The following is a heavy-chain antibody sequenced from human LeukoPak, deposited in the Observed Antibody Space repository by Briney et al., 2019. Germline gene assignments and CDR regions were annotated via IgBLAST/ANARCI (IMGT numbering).Heavy chain of an antibody. Sequence: PSETLSLTCTVSGGSISGSTYYWGRIRQHPGKGLEWIGYIYYSGSTYYNPSLKSRVTISVDTSKNQFSLKLSSVTAADTAVYYCARVRTYYYDSSGYYYPNYFDYWGQGTLVTVSS. D-gene: IGHD3-22*01. CDR3: ARVRTYYYDSSGYYYPNYFDY. V-gene: IGHV4-31*03. CDR1: GGSISGSTYY. J-gene: IGHJ4*02. CDR2: IYYSGST.